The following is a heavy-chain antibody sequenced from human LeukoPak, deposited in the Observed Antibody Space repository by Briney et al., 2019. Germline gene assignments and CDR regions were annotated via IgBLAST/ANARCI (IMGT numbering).Heavy chain of an antibody. CDR1: GGSFSGYY. D-gene: IGHD2-2*01. V-gene: IGHV4-34*01. CDR2: INHSGST. J-gene: IGHJ5*02. Sequence: SETRSLTCAVYGGSFSGYYWSWIRQPPGKGLEWIGEINHSGSTNYNPSLKSRVTISVDTSKNQFSLKLSSVTAADTAVYYCARGHLQFCSSTSCYGNNWFDPWGQGTLVTVSS. CDR3: ARGHLQFCSSTSCYGNNWFDP.